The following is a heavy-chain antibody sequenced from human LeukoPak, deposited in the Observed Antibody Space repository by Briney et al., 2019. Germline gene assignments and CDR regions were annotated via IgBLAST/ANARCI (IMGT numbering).Heavy chain of an antibody. V-gene: IGHV1-18*01. CDR3: AREYYDFWSGSRPNAFDI. D-gene: IGHD3-3*01. CDR1: GYTFTSYG. CDR2: ISAYNGNT. J-gene: IGHJ3*02. Sequence: ASVKVSCKASGYTFTSYGISWVRQAPGQGLEWMGWISAYNGNTNYAQKLQGRVTMTRDTSISTAYMELSRLRSDDTAVYYCAREYYDFWSGSRPNAFDIWGQGTMVTVSS.